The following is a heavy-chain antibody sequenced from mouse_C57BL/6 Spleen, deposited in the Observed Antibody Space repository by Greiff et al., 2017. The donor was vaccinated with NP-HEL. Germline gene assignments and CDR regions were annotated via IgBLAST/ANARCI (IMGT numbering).Heavy chain of an antibody. CDR3: ARGGGLLSIQGAMDY. CDR2: IYPGGGYT. J-gene: IGHJ4*01. D-gene: IGHD2-10*01. CDR1: GYTFTNYW. Sequence: QVQLQQSGAELVRPGTSVKMSCKASGYTFTNYWIGWAKQRPGHGLEWIGDIYPGGGYTNYNEKFKGKATLTADKSSSTAYMQFSSLTSEDSAIYYCARGGGLLSIQGAMDYWGQGTSVTVSS. V-gene: IGHV1-63*01.